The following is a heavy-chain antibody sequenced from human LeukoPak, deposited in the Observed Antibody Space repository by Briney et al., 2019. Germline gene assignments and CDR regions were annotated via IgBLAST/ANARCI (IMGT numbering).Heavy chain of an antibody. J-gene: IGHJ6*03. D-gene: IGHD6-6*01. V-gene: IGHV1-46*01. CDR1: GYTFTSYY. Sequence: ASVKVSCKTSGYTFTSYYFHWVRQAPGQGLQWMGIINPSGGSTSYAQKFQGRVTMTRDTSKNQFSLKLSSVTAADTAVYFCARDWGVEARPGYMDVWGKGTTVTVSS. CDR3: ARDWGVEARPGYMDV. CDR2: INPSGGST.